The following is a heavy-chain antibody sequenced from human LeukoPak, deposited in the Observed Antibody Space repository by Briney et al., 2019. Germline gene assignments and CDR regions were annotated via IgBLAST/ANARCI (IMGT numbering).Heavy chain of an antibody. D-gene: IGHD1-26*01. J-gene: IGHJ3*02. CDR3: ARDPGGSPHDAFDI. CDR2: ISSSSNYI. CDR1: GFTFSSYS. Sequence: GGSLRLSCAASGFTFSSYSMNWVRQAPGKGLEWVSSISSSSNYIYYADSVKGRFTISRDNAKNSLYLQMNSLRAEDTAVYYCARDPGGSPHDAFDIWGQGTMVTVSS. V-gene: IGHV3-21*01.